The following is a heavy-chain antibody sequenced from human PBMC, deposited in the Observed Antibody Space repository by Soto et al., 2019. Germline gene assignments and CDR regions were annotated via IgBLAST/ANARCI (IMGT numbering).Heavy chain of an antibody. V-gene: IGHV1-8*01. CDR2: MNPNSGDT. CDR1: GYTFTNYD. J-gene: IGHJ3*02. Sequence: ASVKVSCKASGYTFTNYDIEWVRQAAGQGLEWLGWMNPNSGDTGYAQPFQGRVTMTRDTSISTAYMELSNLRSEDTGIYYCARYVWAGSFDIWG. CDR3: ARYVWAGSFDI. D-gene: IGHD3-10*02.